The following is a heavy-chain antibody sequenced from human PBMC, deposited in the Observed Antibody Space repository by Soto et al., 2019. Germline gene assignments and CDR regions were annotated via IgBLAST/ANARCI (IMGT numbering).Heavy chain of an antibody. CDR3: AREDIIVVPSAIRVYYFYGLDA. D-gene: IGHD2-2*02. V-gene: IGHV1-2*02. J-gene: IGHJ6*02. CDR1: GYTFTGYY. CDR2: INPKSGGT. Sequence: ASVKVSCKASGYTFTGYYIHWVRQAPGQGLEWMGWINPKSGGTNYAQKFQGRVTMTRDTSIRTAYMELTRLRSDDTAVYYCAREDIIVVPSAIRVYYFYGLDAWGQGTTVIVSS.